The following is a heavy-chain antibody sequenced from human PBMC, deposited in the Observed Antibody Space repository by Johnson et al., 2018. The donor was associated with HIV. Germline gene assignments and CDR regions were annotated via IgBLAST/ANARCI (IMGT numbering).Heavy chain of an antibody. D-gene: IGHD5-24*01. J-gene: IGHJ3*02. Sequence: MQLVESGGGLVQPGGSLRLSCAASGFTFSGSAMHWVRQASGKGLERVGRIRGRANTYAPAYAASVKGRFTISRDDSTNTAYLQMNSLTTEDTAVYYCAKDQGIEMAGYDGFDIWGQGTMVTVSS. CDR3: AKDQGIEMAGYDGFDI. CDR1: GFTFSGSA. V-gene: IGHV3-73*01. CDR2: IRGRANTYAP.